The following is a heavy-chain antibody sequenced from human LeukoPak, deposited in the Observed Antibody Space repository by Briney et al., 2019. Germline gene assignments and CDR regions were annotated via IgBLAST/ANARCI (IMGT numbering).Heavy chain of an antibody. V-gene: IGHV4-4*09. Sequence: SETLSLTCTVSGGSISSYYWSWIRQPPGKGLEWIGYIYTSGSTNYNPSLKSRVTISVDTSKNQFSLKLSSVTAADTAVYYCARDDTVAYSSSSCDYWGQGTLVTVSS. D-gene: IGHD6-6*01. CDR3: ARDDTVAYSSSSCDY. J-gene: IGHJ4*02. CDR2: IYTSGST. CDR1: GGSISSYY.